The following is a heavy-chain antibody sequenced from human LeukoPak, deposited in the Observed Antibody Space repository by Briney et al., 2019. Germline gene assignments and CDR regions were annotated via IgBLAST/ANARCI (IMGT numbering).Heavy chain of an antibody. CDR3: ARGPSDSSGYYYEGDAFDI. D-gene: IGHD3-22*01. J-gene: IGHJ3*02. CDR1: GYTFSLYY. CDR2: INPGDGST. V-gene: IGHV1-46*01. Sequence: ASVKVSCKASGYTFSLYYLHWVRQAPGQGPEWMGMINPGDGSTTYRQKFQGRVTMTRDTSISIVYMELSRLRSDDTAVYYCARGPSDSSGYYYEGDAFDIWGQGTVVTVSS.